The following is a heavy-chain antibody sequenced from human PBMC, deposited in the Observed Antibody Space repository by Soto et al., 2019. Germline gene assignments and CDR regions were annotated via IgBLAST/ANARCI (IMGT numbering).Heavy chain of an antibody. Sequence: EVQLLESGGGLVQPGGSLRLSCAASGFTFTTHAMNWVRQAPGKGLEWVSSISGSGGSTYYADSVKGRFTISRDNSKNTLYLQMNSLRVEDTAVYYCARRRDAYNLGCFDYWGQGILVTVSS. J-gene: IGHJ4*02. CDR2: ISGSGGST. CDR1: GFTFTTHA. D-gene: IGHD3-16*01. V-gene: IGHV3-23*01. CDR3: ARRRDAYNLGCFDY.